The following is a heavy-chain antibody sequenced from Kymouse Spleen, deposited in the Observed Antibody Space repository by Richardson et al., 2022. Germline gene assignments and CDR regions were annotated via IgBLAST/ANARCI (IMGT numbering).Heavy chain of an antibody. J-gene: IGHJ4*02. V-gene: IGHV3-73*02. Sequence: EVQLVESGGGLVQPGGSLKLSCAASGFTFSGSAMHWVRQASGKGLEWVGRIRSKANSYATAYAASVKGRFTISRDDSKNTAYLQMNSLKTEDTAVYYCTTRYNWNYEDDYWGQGTLVTVSS. CDR2: IRSKANSYAT. D-gene: IGHD1-7*01. CDR1: GFTFSGSA. CDR3: TTRYNWNYEDDY.